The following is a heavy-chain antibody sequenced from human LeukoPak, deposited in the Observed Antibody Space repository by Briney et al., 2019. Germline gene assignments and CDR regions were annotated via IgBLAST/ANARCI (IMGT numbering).Heavy chain of an antibody. D-gene: IGHD3-22*01. Sequence: PSETLSLTCTVSGGSISSSSYYWGWIRQPPGKGLVWIGSIYYSGSTYYNPSLKSRVTISVDTSKNQFSLKLSSVTAADTAVYYCARAEAPYYYDSSGYYGYWGQGTLVTVSS. CDR2: IYYSGST. CDR3: ARAEAPYYYDSSGYYGY. V-gene: IGHV4-39*07. J-gene: IGHJ4*02. CDR1: GGSISSSSYY.